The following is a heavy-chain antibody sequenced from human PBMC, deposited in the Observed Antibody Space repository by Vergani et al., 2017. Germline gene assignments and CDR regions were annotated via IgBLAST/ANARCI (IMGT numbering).Heavy chain of an antibody. CDR2: IDTSDYYT. V-gene: IGHV5-10-1*03. CDR3: AILGDYSSSSSFDY. D-gene: IGHD6-6*01. CDR1: VYSFTSYW. J-gene: IGHJ4*02. Sequence: EVQLVQSGAEVKKPGESLRISCKVSVYSFTSYWISWVRQMTGKGLEWIGRIDTSDYYTNYSPSVQGHFTISADKSISTAYLQLSSLKASDTAMYYCAILGDYSSSSSFDYWGQGILVAFSS.